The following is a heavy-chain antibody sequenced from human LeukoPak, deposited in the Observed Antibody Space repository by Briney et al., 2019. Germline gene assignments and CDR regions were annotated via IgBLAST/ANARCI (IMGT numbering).Heavy chain of an antibody. V-gene: IGHV3-30*02. J-gene: IGHJ4*02. D-gene: IGHD3-9*01. Sequence: PVGSLRLSCAASGFTFSSYGMHWVRQAPGKGLEWVAFIRYDGSNKYYADSVKGRFTISRDNSKNTLYLQMNSLRAEDTAVYYCAKDTYDILTGPTGYWGQGTLVTVSS. CDR2: IRYDGSNK. CDR3: AKDTYDILTGPTGY. CDR1: GFTFSSYG.